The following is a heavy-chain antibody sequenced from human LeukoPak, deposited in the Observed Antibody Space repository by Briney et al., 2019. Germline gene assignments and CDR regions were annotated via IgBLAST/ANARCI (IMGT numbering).Heavy chain of an antibody. J-gene: IGHJ6*02. Sequence: PGGSLRLSCAASGFTFSSYAMSWVRQAPGKGLEWVSAISGSGGSTYYADSVKGRFTISRDNSKNTLYLQMNSLRAEDTAVYYCAKLAYGGNYYYYYGMDVWGQGTTVTVSS. CDR2: ISGSGGST. D-gene: IGHD4-23*01. V-gene: IGHV3-23*01. CDR1: GFTFSSYA. CDR3: AKLAYGGNYYYYYGMDV.